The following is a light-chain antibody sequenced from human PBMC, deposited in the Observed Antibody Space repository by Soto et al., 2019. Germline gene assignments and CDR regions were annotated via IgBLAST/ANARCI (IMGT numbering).Light chain of an antibody. V-gene: IGLV3-21*02. CDR1: NIGSKS. CDR3: QVWDSSSDHPDVV. J-gene: IGLJ2*01. CDR2: DDS. Sequence: SYELTQPPSVSVAPGQTARITCGGNNIGSKSVHWYQQKPGQAPVLVVYDDSDRPSGITERFSGSNSGNTATLTISRVEAEDEAGSYWQVWDSSSDHPDVVFGGGTKLTVL.